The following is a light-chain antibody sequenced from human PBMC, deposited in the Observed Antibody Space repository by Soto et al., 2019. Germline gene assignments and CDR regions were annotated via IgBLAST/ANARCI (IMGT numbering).Light chain of an antibody. CDR2: GAF. Sequence: DIPMTQSPSSLSASVGDRVTITCRAGQFISKYLNWYQQKPGKAPKLLIFGAFNLEGGVPSRFSGSGSGTEFTLTISGLLPDDVATYICQQTYTAVSFGPGTTVEI. V-gene: IGKV1-39*01. J-gene: IGKJ3*01. CDR1: QFISKY. CDR3: QQTYTAVS.